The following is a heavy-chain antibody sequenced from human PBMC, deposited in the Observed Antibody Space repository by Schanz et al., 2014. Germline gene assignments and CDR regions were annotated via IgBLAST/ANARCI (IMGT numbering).Heavy chain of an antibody. V-gene: IGHV3-23*01. J-gene: IGHJ4*02. Sequence: EAQLLESGGGLVQPGGSLRLSCAASGFNFKAYAMSWVRQAPGKGLEWVSGMSGSGSTADYADSVKGRFTISRDNSKNTLYLQMNSLRAEDTAVYYCARDGDFDYWGQGTLVTVSS. CDR2: MSGSGSTA. CDR1: GFNFKAYA. CDR3: ARDGDFDY.